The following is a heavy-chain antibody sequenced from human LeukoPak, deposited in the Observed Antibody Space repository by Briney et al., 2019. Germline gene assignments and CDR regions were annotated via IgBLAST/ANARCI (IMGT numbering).Heavy chain of an antibody. CDR2: IYPGDSDT. Sequence: HGESLKISCKGSGYSFTSYWIGWVRQMPGKGLEWMGIIYPGDSDTRYSPSFQGQVTISADKSISTAYLQWSSLKASDTAMYYCARSSLRRYYPFRGEGIDYWGQGTLVTVSS. D-gene: IGHD3-16*01. V-gene: IGHV5-51*01. CDR3: ARSSLRRYYPFRGEGIDY. J-gene: IGHJ4*02. CDR1: GYSFTSYW.